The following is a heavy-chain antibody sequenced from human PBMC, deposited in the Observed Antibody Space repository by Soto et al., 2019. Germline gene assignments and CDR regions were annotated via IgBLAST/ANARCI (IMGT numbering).Heavy chain of an antibody. V-gene: IGHV1-8*01. CDR3: ARGVKYGAYSRWFDP. Sequence: XVKVSCRASGYTFTSYDINWVRHATGQGLEYLGWMNPNSGNTGYVQKFQGRVTMTRDTSISTAYMELSSLRYEDTAVYFCARGVKYGAYSRWFDPWGQGTLVTSPQ. CDR1: GYTFTSYD. D-gene: IGHD4-17*01. J-gene: IGHJ5*02. CDR2: MNPNSGNT.